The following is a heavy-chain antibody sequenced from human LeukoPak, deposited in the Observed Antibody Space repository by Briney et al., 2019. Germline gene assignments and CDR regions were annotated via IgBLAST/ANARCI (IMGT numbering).Heavy chain of an antibody. V-gene: IGHV3-23*01. CDR3: APDHYDSSGSSGY. D-gene: IGHD3-22*01. J-gene: IGHJ4*02. CDR1: GFTFSSYA. CDR2: IGGSGGST. Sequence: GGSLRLSCAASGFTFSSYAMSWVRQAPGKGPEWVSAIGGSGGSTYYADSVKGRFTISRDDSKNTLFLHMNSLRAEDTAMYYCAPDHYDSSGSSGYWGQGTLVTVSS.